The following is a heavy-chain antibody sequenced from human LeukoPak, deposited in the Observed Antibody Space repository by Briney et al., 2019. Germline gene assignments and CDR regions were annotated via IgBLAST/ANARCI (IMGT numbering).Heavy chain of an antibody. V-gene: IGHV4-39*07. Sequence: SETLSLTCTVSGGSISSGGYYWSWIRQPPGKGLEWIGSICYSGNTHYNPSLKSRVTISVDTSKNQFSLKLRSVTAADTAVYYCASNKGQWLFSDWGQGTLVTVSS. J-gene: IGHJ4*02. CDR2: ICYSGNT. CDR1: GGSISSGGYY. D-gene: IGHD6-19*01. CDR3: ASNKGQWLFSD.